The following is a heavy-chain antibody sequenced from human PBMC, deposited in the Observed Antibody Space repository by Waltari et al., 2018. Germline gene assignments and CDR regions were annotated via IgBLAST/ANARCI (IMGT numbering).Heavy chain of an antibody. D-gene: IGHD3-22*01. J-gene: IGHJ4*02. CDR2: IYTSGST. CDR1: GGSISSGSSY. V-gene: IGHV4-61*02. Sequence: QVQLQESGPGLVKPSQTLSITCTVPGGSISSGSSYWIWTRQPAGKGLEWIGRIYTSGSTNYNPSLKSRVTISVDTSKNQFSLKLSSVTAADTAVYYCARGSYYYDSIDYWGQGTLVTVSS. CDR3: ARGSYYYDSIDY.